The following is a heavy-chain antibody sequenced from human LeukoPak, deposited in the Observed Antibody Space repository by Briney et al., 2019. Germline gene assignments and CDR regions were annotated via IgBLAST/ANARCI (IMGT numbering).Heavy chain of an antibody. CDR3: ARDYYEGSGYPPEPYDN. Sequence: PGGSLRLSCAASGFTFSDYYMSWIRQAPGKGLEWVSYISSSSIYTNYVDSAKGRFTISRDNAKNSLYLQMNSLRAEDTAVYYCARDYYEGSGYPPEPYDNRGQGTLVTVSS. CDR1: GFTFSDYY. D-gene: IGHD3-22*01. J-gene: IGHJ4*02. V-gene: IGHV3-11*06. CDR2: ISSSSIYT.